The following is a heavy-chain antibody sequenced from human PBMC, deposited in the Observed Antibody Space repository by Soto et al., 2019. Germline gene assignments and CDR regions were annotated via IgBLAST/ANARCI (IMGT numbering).Heavy chain of an antibody. J-gene: IGHJ6*03. V-gene: IGHV4-31*03. CDR3: ARVSGIVVVPTAKDPHYYYMDV. CDR1: GGSISGGPYY. CDR2: IYYTGST. D-gene: IGHD2-2*01. Sequence: QVQLQESGPGLVKPSQTLSLTCTVSGGSISGGPYYWTWIRQHPGSGLEWIGYIYYTGSTYYNPSLKSRVIMSVDTSNNQLSLKLSSVTAADTAVYFCARVSGIVVVPTAKDPHYYYMDVWGKWTTVTVSS.